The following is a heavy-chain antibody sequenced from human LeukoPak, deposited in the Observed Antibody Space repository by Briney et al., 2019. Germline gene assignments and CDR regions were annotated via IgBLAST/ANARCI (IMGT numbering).Heavy chain of an antibody. Sequence: SETLSLTCTVSGYSISSGYYWGWIQQPPGKGLEWIGGIYHSGSTYYNPSLKSRVTISVDTSKNQFSLKLGSVTAADTAVYYCARLTYWDIWGQGTMATVSS. V-gene: IGHV4-38-2*02. CDR3: ARLTYWDI. D-gene: IGHD2-15*01. CDR2: IYHSGST. CDR1: GYSISSGYY. J-gene: IGHJ3*02.